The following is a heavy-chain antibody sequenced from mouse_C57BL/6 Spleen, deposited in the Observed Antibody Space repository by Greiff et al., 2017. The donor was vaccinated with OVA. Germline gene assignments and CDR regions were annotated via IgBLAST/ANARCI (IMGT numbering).Heavy chain of an antibody. J-gene: IGHJ2*01. D-gene: IGHD2-5*01. Sequence: QVQLQQPGAELVKPGASVKVSCQASGYTFTSYWMHLVKQRPGQGLELIGRIPPSDSDTNYYQKFKGKSTLTVDKSSSTAYMQLSSLTSEDSAVYYCAIYYSKDFDYWGQGTTLTVSS. CDR1: GYTFTSYW. CDR2: IPPSDSDT. V-gene: IGHV1-74*01. CDR3: AIYYSKDFDY.